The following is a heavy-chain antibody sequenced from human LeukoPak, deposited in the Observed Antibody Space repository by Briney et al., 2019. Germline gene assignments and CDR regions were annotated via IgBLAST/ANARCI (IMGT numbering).Heavy chain of an antibody. CDR1: GYTFSDYY. CDR3: ARAVAAAGIRYNWFDP. D-gene: IGHD6-13*01. CDR2: INPSGGST. J-gene: IGHJ5*02. Sequence: ASVKVSCKASGYTFSDYYIHWVRQAPGQGLEWMGIINPSGGSTSYAQKFQGRVTMTRDTSTSTVYMELSSLRSEDTAVYYCARAVAAAGIRYNWFDPWGQGTLVTVSS. V-gene: IGHV1-46*01.